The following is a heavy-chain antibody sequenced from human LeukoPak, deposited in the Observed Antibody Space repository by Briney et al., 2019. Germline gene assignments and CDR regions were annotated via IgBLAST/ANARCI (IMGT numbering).Heavy chain of an antibody. Sequence: GGSLRLSCAAEGFRFSNYWMTWVRQAPEKGLEWLARIKTDGSETYYTISRDNAKSSLYLQMNSLRVEDTAVYHCVRFGPDHDMGLWGQGTTVTVS. CDR3: VRFGPDHDMGL. V-gene: IGHV3-7*01. D-gene: IGHD3-16*01. J-gene: IGHJ6*02. CDR2: IKTDGSET. CDR1: GFRFSNYW.